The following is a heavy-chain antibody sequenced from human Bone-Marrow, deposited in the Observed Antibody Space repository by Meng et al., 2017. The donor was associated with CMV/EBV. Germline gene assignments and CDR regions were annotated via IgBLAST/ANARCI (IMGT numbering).Heavy chain of an antibody. D-gene: IGHD3-22*01. CDR1: GGSISSYY. Sequence: QVQLQESGPGLVKPSETLSLTCTVSGGSISSYYWSWNRQPPGKGLEWIGYIYYSGSTNYNPSLKSRVTISVDTSKNQFSLKLSSVTAADTAVYYCASLNYYDSSGRLWFDPWGQGTLVTVSS. CDR3: ASLNYYDSSGRLWFDP. V-gene: IGHV4-59*01. CDR2: IYYSGST. J-gene: IGHJ5*02.